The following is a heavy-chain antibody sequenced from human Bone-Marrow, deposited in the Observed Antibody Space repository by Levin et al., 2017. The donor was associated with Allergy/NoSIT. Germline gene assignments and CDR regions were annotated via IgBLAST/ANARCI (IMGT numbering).Heavy chain of an antibody. J-gene: IGHJ4*02. CDR3: AKSDSNGYYPDVDF. Sequence: GGSLRLSCEASGFSFGLYGMHWVRQAPGKGLEWVAVVVYDGSTKYYGDSVKGRFTVSRDNSKNTLYLQMNSLRLEDTAMYYCAKSDSNGYYPDVDFWGPGTLVTVSS. V-gene: IGHV3-33*08. CDR1: GFSFGLYG. CDR2: VVYDGSTK. D-gene: IGHD3-22*01.